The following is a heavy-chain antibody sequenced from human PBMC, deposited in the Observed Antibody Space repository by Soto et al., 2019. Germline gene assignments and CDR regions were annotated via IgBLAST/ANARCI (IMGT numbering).Heavy chain of an antibody. CDR3: AREPGSGRILGY. J-gene: IGHJ4*02. V-gene: IGHV1-69*08. Sequence: QVQLVQSGAEVKKPGSSVKVSCKASGGTFSSYTISWVRQAPGQGLEWMGRIIPILGIANYAQKFQGRVTIXAXXSTSTAYMELSSLRSEDTAVYYCAREPGSGRILGYWGQGTLVTVSS. D-gene: IGHD3-10*01. CDR1: GGTFSSYT. CDR2: IIPILGIA.